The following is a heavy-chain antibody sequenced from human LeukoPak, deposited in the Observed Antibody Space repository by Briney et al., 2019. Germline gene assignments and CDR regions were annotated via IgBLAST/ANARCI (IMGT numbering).Heavy chain of an antibody. CDR3: ARASYGDYDY. V-gene: IGHV3-48*01. CDR2: ISSSSSTI. Sequence: PGGSLRLSCAASGFPFTDRYMDWVRQAPGKGLEWVSYISSSSSTIYYADSVKGRFTISRDNAKNSPYLQMNSLRAEDTAVYYCARASYGDYDYWGQGTLVTVSS. D-gene: IGHD4-17*01. J-gene: IGHJ4*02. CDR1: GFPFTDRY.